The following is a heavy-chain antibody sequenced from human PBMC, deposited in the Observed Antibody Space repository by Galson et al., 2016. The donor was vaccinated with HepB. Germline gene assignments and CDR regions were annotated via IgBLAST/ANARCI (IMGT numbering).Heavy chain of an antibody. D-gene: IGHD6-13*01. CDR3: AAAAKWGRSRPDY. V-gene: IGHV3-23*01. CDR2: ISGSSGST. Sequence: SLRLSCAASGFTFSSYAMNWVRQASGKGLEWVSVISGSSGSTYYADSVKGRFTISRDNSKNTLYLQMNSLRAEDTALYYCAAAAKWGRSRPDYWGQGTLVTVSS. J-gene: IGHJ4*02. CDR1: GFTFSSYA.